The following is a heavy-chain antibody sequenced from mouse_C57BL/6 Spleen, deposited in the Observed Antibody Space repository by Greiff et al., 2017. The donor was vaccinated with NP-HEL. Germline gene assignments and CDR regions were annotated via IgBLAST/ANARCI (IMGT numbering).Heavy chain of an antibody. V-gene: IGHV1-64*01. CDR3: ARFFLDAMDY. Sequence: QVQLQQPGAELVKPGASVKLSCKASGYTFTSYWMHWVKQRPGQGLEWIGMIHPNSGSTNYNEKFKSKATLTVDKSSSPAYMQLSSLTSEDSAVYYCARFFLDAMDYWGQGTSVTVSS. CDR1: GYTFTSYW. CDR2: IHPNSGST. J-gene: IGHJ4*01.